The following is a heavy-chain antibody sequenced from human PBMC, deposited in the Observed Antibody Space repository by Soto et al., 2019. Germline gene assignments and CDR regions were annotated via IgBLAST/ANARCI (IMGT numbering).Heavy chain of an antibody. J-gene: IGHJ4*02. V-gene: IGHV3-23*01. Sequence: AGGSLRLSCAASGFTFNNYAMSWARQAPGKGLEWVSAISANGQGIYYADSVKGRFIISRDSSKNTVFLHMDSLTAEDTAVYYCAKDRNYPRDQFHNWGQGTLVTVSS. D-gene: IGHD1-7*01. CDR2: ISANGQGI. CDR1: GFTFNNYA. CDR3: AKDRNYPRDQFHN.